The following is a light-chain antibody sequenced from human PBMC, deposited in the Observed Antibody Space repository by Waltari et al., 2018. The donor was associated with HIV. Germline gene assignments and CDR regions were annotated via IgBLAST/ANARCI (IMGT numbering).Light chain of an antibody. V-gene: IGLV2-14*03. Sequence: QSALTQPASVSGSPGQSITISCTGTSSDVGGYNYVSWSQQHPGKAPKLMIYAVSNRPSGVSNRFSGSKSGNTASLTISGLQAEDEADYYCSSYTSSRSYVFGTGTRVTV. CDR1: SSDVGGYNY. CDR2: AVS. CDR3: SSYTSSRSYV. J-gene: IGLJ1*01.